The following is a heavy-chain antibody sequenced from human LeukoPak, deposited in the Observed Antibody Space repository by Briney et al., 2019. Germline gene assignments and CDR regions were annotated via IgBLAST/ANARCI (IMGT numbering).Heavy chain of an antibody. D-gene: IGHD3-16*02. J-gene: IGHJ5*02. CDR1: GGSFSGYY. CDR2: INHSGGT. Sequence: SETLSLTCAVYGGSFSGYYWSWIRQPPGKGLEWIGEINHSGGTSYNPSLKSRLTISVDTSKNQFSLKLRSVTAADTAVFSCAGQIPRGELSSNNLFDPWGQGTLVTVSS. V-gene: IGHV4-34*01. CDR3: AGQIPRGELSSNNLFDP.